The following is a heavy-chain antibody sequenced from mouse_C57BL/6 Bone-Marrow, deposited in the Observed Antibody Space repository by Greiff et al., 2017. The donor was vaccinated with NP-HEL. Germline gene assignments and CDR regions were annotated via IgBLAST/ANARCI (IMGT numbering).Heavy chain of an antibody. CDR3: ARWVYYDYVDY. J-gene: IGHJ2*01. V-gene: IGHV1-64*01. CDR1: GYTFTSYW. CDR2: IHPNSGST. Sequence: QVQLQQPGAELVKPGASVKLSCKASGYTFTSYWMHWVKQRPGQGLEWIGMIHPNSGSTNYNEKFKSKATLTVDKSSSTAYMQLSSLTSEDSAVYYCARWVYYDYVDYWGQGTTLTVSS. D-gene: IGHD2-4*01.